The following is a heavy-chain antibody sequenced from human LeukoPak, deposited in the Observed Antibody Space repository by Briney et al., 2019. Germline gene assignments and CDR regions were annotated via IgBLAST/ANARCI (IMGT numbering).Heavy chain of an antibody. CDR1: GITFSNYR. Sequence: GGSLRLSCAASGITFSNYRMTWVRQAPGKGLEWVANIHTDGSGKYYVDSVKGRFTVSRDNAKNSLYLQMNSLRAEDTAVYYCTRVRVVVPSAFDYCDFWGQGTPVTVSS. CDR2: IHTDGSGK. CDR3: TRVRVVVPSAFDYCDF. J-gene: IGHJ4*02. D-gene: IGHD2-2*01. V-gene: IGHV3-7*01.